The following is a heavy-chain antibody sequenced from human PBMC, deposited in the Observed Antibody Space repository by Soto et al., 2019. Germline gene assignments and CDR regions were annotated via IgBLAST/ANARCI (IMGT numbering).Heavy chain of an antibody. D-gene: IGHD6-19*01. CDR3: AKDRFKVAVAAAGVEVDP. J-gene: IGHJ5*02. V-gene: IGHV3-30*18. CDR1: GFTFSSYG. CDR2: ISYDGSNK. Sequence: QVQLVESGGGVVQPGRSLRLSCAASGFTFSSYGMHWVRQAPGKGLEWVAVISYDGSNKYYADSVKGRFTISRDNSKNTLYLQMNSLRAEDTAVYYCAKDRFKVAVAAAGVEVDPWGQGTLVTVSS.